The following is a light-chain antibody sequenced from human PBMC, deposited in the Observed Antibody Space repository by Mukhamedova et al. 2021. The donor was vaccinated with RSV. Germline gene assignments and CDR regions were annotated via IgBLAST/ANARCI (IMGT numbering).Light chain of an antibody. Sequence: GTSSDIGYYNYVSWYQQHPGTAPKLLIYDVDNRPSGVSDRFSGSKSGNTASLTISGLQAEDEADYFCSSYTTTITLVIFGGGTKL. J-gene: IGLJ2*01. CDR2: DVD. V-gene: IGLV2-14*03. CDR3: SSYTTTITLVI. CDR1: SSDIGYYNY.